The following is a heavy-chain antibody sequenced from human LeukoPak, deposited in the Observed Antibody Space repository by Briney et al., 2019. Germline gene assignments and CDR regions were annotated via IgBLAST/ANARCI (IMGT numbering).Heavy chain of an antibody. CDR2: ISGSDSST. Sequence: GGSLRLSCAASGFIFSNYAMSWVRQAPGKGLEWVSSISGSDSSTFYGDSVKGRFTISRDNSKNTLYLQMSSLRAEDTALYYCARRLAGKTMGSPQDYWGQGTLVTVSS. CDR3: ARRLAGKTMGSPQDY. D-gene: IGHD3-10*01. J-gene: IGHJ4*02. V-gene: IGHV3-23*01. CDR1: GFIFSNYA.